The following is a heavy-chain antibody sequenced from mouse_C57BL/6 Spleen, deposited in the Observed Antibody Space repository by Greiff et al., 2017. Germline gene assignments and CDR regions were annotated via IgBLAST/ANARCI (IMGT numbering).Heavy chain of an antibody. CDR2: IYPGDGDT. D-gene: IGHD1-1*01. CDR1: GYAFSSSW. Sequence: QVQLQQSGPELVKPGASVKISCKASGYAFSSSWMHWVKQRPGKGLEWIGRIYPGDGDTNYKGKFKGKATLTAAKSSSTAYMQLSSLTSEDSAVYFCARGGTTVVATNAMDYWGQGTSVTVSS. CDR3: ARGGTTVVATNAMDY. V-gene: IGHV1-82*01. J-gene: IGHJ4*01.